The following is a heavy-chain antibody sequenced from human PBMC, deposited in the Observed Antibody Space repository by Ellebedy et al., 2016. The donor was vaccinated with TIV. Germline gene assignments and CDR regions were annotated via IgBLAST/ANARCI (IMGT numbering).Heavy chain of an antibody. CDR1: GLSLRPYW. CDR2: IEPNGSEK. Sequence: PGGSLRLSCEASGLSLRPYWMTWVRQAPGKGLQWVANIEPNGSEKHFVDSVRGRFTISRANAKNSLYLQMNSLSAEDTAVYYCAATWELPPFFDYWGQGTLVTVSS. V-gene: IGHV3-7*03. J-gene: IGHJ4*02. CDR3: AATWELPPFFDY. D-gene: IGHD1-26*01.